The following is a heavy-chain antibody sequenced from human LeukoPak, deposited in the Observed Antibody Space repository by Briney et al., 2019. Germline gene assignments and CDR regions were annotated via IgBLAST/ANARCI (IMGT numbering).Heavy chain of an antibody. D-gene: IGHD4-17*01. J-gene: IGHJ4*02. CDR3: TRDSSYGDYSTAFDY. CDR1: GFIFSNYA. CDR2: SGSTT. V-gene: IGHV3-23*01. Sequence: GGSLRLSCAASGFIFSNYAMTWVRQAPGKGLEWASSSGSTTDYSDSVKGRFTTSRDNSKNTLYLQMNSLRADDTAVYYCTRDSSYGDYSTAFDYWGQGALITVSS.